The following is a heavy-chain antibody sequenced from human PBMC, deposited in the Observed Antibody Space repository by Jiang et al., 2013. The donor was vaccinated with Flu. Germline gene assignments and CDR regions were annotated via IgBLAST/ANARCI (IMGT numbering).Heavy chain of an antibody. CDR1: GFTFSNAW. J-gene: IGHJ6*02. D-gene: IGHD3-3*01. V-gene: IGHV3-15*01. CDR2: IKSKTDGGTT. Sequence: VQLVESGGGLVKPGGSLRLSCAASGFTFSNAWMSWVRQAPGKGLEWVGRIKSKTDGGTTDYAAPVKGRFTISRDDSKNTLYPQMNSLKTEDTAVYYCTTDRGATYDFGVANYYYGMDVWGQGTTVTVSS. CDR3: TTDRGATYDFGVANYYYGMDV.